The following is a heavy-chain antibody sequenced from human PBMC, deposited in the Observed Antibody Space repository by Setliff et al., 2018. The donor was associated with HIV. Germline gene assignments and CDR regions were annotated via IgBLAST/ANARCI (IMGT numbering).Heavy chain of an antibody. CDR1: GFSFSTYA. J-gene: IGHJ3*02. CDR2: VGAVGSPK. Sequence: GGSLRLSCAASGFSFSTYAMGWVRQAPGKGLEWVSTVGAVGSPKFYAESVKGRFTIPKDNSKNTLYLQMTSLRDEDTAVYYCAKVLLFGVDVFDIWGQGTMVTVSS. CDR3: AKVLLFGVDVFDI. V-gene: IGHV3-23*01. D-gene: IGHD3-10*02.